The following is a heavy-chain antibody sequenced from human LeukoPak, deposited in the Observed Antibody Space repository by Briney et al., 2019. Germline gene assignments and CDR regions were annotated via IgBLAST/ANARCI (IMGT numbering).Heavy chain of an antibody. Sequence: SETLSLTCAVYGGSFSGYYWSWIRQPPGKGLEWIGEINHSGSTNYNPSLKTRVTISLDTSKNQFSLKLNSVTAADTAVYYCARHFLRGGFDSWGQGTLVAVSS. V-gene: IGHV4-34*01. CDR2: INHSGST. J-gene: IGHJ4*02. D-gene: IGHD5-12*01. CDR1: GGSFSGYY. CDR3: ARHFLRGGFDS.